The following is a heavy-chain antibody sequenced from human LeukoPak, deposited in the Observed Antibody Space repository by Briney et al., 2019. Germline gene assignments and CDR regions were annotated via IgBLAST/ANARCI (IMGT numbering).Heavy chain of an antibody. CDR2: IYYSGST. V-gene: IGHV4-31*03. CDR1: GGSISSGGYY. J-gene: IGHJ6*02. CDR3: ARAVTYCGGDCTIYYYYYGMDV. Sequence: PSETLSLTCTVSGGSISSGGYYWSWIRQHPGKGLEWIGYIYYSGSTYYNPSLKSRVTISVDTSKNQFSLKLSSVTAADTAVYYCARAVTYCGGDCTIYYYYYGMDVWGQGTTVTVSS. D-gene: IGHD2-21*02.